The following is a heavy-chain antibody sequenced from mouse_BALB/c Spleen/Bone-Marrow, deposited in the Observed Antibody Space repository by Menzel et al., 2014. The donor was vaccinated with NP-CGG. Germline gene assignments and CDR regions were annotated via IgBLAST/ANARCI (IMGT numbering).Heavy chain of an antibody. D-gene: IGHD1-1*02. J-gene: IGHJ2*01. CDR1: GFNIKDYY. CDR2: IDPENGDT. V-gene: IGHV14-4*02. CDR3: NVWDGNYFFDY. Sequence: VQLQQPGAELVRSGASVKLSCTASGFNIKDYYMHWVKPRPEQGLEWIGWIDPENGDTEYAPKFQGKATMTADTSSNTAYLQLSSLTSEDTAVYYCNVWDGNYFFDYWGQGTTLTVSS.